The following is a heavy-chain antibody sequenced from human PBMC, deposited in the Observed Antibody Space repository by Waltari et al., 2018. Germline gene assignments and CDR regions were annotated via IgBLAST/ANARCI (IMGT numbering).Heavy chain of an antibody. Sequence: QVHLVQSGAEVKTPGASVKVSCKASGYTFTSYSFTWVRQAPGQGLEWMGWITAYNGNTNYAQKFQGRFTMTIDTSTTTAYMELRSLRSDDTAVYYCVRDGSGASFTFNYWGHGTLVTVSS. CDR3: VRDGSGASFTFNY. D-gene: IGHD1-26*01. V-gene: IGHV1-18*01. CDR2: ITAYNGNT. J-gene: IGHJ4*01. CDR1: GYTFTSYS.